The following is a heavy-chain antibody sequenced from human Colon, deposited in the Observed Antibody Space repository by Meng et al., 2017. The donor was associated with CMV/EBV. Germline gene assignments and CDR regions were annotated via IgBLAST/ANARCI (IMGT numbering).Heavy chain of an antibody. CDR2: MSPAENEY. J-gene: IGHJ4*01. V-gene: IGHV3-7*03. D-gene: IGHD6-19*01. Sequence: GESLKISCAASGFTFSSYSMNWVRQAPGKGLEWVANMSPAENEYSYGDSVEGRFTMSRDNAKDSLYLDMTGLRADDTAVYFCATDFGWYRRIYWGQGTLVTVSS. CDR1: GFTFSSYS. CDR3: ATDFGWYRRIY.